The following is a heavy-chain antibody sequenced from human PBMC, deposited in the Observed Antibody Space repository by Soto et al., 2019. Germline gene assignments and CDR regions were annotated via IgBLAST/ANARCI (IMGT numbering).Heavy chain of an antibody. CDR3: ARSRLTGWDAFAI. D-gene: IGHD3-9*01. CDR1: GGTFSSYA. J-gene: IGHJ3*02. CDR2: IIPIFGKT. Sequence: QVPLVQSGAEVKKPGSSVKVSCKASGGTFSSYAIGWVRQAPGQGLEWMGEIIPIFGKTNHAQNFQGRVTITADESTTTAYMELSGLRSEDTAVYFCARSRLTGWDAFAIWGQGTMVTVSS. V-gene: IGHV1-69*12.